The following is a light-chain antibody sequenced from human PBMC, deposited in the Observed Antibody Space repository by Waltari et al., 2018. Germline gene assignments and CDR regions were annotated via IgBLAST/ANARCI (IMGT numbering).Light chain of an antibody. CDR1: QSISSN. Sequence: EIVLTQSPATLSLSPGERATLSCRASQSISSNLGWYQQKPGQAPRLLIHEASKRATGIPAGFLGSGSGTDFTLTISSLEAEDFAVYYCQQRTSWPLTFGGGTRVEVK. J-gene: IGKJ4*01. V-gene: IGKV3-11*01. CDR2: EAS. CDR3: QQRTSWPLT.